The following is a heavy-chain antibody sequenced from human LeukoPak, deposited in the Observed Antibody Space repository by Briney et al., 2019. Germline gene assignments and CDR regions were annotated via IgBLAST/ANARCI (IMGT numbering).Heavy chain of an antibody. CDR2: ISAYNGNT. V-gene: IGHV1-18*01. J-gene: IGHJ4*02. CDR1: GYTFTSYG. Sequence: GASVKVSCKASGYTFTSYGISWVRQAPGQGLEWMGWISAYNGNTNYAQKLQGRVTMTTDTSTSTAYMELRSLRSDDTAVYYCASNEGVYSSIGGDYWGQGTLVTVSS. CDR3: ASNEGVYSSIGGDY. D-gene: IGHD5-18*01.